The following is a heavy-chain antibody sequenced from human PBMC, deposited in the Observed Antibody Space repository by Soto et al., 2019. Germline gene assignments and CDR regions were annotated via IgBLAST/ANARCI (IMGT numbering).Heavy chain of an antibody. Sequence: QVQLVQSGAEVKKPGSSVKVSCKASGGTFSSYAISWVRQAPGQGLEWMGGIIPIFGTANYAQKFQGRVTITADESTSTAYMELSSLRSEDTAVYYCARVGVGQLVLYYGMDVWGQGTTVTVSS. D-gene: IGHD6-6*01. CDR3: ARVGVGQLVLYYGMDV. V-gene: IGHV1-69*12. CDR2: IIPIFGTA. CDR1: GGTFSSYA. J-gene: IGHJ6*02.